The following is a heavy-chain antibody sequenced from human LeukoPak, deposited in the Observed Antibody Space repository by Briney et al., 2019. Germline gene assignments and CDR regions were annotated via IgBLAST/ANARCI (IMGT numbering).Heavy chain of an antibody. Sequence: ASVTVSCKASAYTFTVYYMHWVRQAPGQGLEWMGWINPNSGGTDYVQKFQGRVTTTRATSNGTAYMELNRVRFDDPAVYYSARGRVIIPFGGVTRHFCWPYYYYMDVWGKGTKVTVSS. J-gene: IGHJ6*03. CDR3: ARGRVIIPFGGVTRHFCWPYYYYMDV. CDR2: INPNSGGT. CDR1: AYTFTVYY. D-gene: IGHD3-16*01. V-gene: IGHV1-2*02.